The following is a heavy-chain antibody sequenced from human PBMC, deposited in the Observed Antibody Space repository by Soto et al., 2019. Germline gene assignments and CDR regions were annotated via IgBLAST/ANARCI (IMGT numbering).Heavy chain of an antibody. CDR2: IYYTGST. V-gene: IGHV4-39*01. CDR3: ARFSGNAFEV. J-gene: IGHJ3*01. CDR1: RGSITSDSYN. Sequence: QLQLQESGPGLVRPSETLSLACTVSRGSITSDSYNWDWIRQAPGKGLQWIGTIYYTGSTDYNPSLKSRVLISADTSKSQFSLNLRSVTAADTAVYYCARFSGNAFEVWGQGTSVIVS.